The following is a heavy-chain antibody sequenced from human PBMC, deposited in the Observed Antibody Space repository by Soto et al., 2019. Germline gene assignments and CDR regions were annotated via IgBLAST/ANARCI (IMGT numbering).Heavy chain of an antibody. CDR1: RFTFSDYY. Sequence: PGGSLRLSCAASRFTFSDYYMGWIRQAPGKGLEWLSYTSSRSSYTAYADSVKGRFTISRDNAKNSLYLQINSLRVEDTAVYYCARCQGPRWNWYFDLWGRGTLVTVSS. J-gene: IGHJ2*01. CDR2: TSSRSSYT. V-gene: IGHV3-11*06. CDR3: ARCQGPRWNWYFDL.